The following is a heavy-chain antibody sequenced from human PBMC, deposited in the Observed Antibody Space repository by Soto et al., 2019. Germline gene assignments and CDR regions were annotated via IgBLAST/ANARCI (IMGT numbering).Heavy chain of an antibody. J-gene: IGHJ3*01. CDR2: IHYTGST. CDR3: ARDSGVERAELSAFDV. Sequence: QVQLQESGPGLVKPSQTLSLICTVSGGSISRGTYYWSWIRHYPGQGLEWIGYIHYTGSTYYNPSLETRVSIAKATSKIHFSLSLTSATAADTAVYYCARDSGVERAELSAFDVWSQGTMVTVSS. D-gene: IGHD1-1*01. V-gene: IGHV4-31*03. CDR1: GGSISRGTYY.